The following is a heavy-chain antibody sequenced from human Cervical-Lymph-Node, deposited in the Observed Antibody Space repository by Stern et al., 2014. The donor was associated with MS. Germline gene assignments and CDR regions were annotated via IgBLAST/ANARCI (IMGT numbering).Heavy chain of an antibody. CDR2: IIPIFGAA. CDR1: GGTFSSYA. V-gene: IGHV1-69*01. Sequence: MQLVESGAEVKKPGSSVKVSCKASGGTFSSYAISWVRQAPGQGLEWMGGIIPIFGAANYAQKFQGRITITAAASTRTAHMELSRLKAEDPAVYYCGSESGYGSSPSRMVAFDNWGQGTMVTVSS. D-gene: IGHD5-12*01. J-gene: IGHJ3*02. CDR3: GSESGYGSSPSRMVAFDN.